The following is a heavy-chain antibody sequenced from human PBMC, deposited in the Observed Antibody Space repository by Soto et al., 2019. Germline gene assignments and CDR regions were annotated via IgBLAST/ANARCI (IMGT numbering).Heavy chain of an antibody. CDR2: ISSSGSNI. J-gene: IGHJ4*02. CDR1: GFTFSGYY. Sequence: GGSLRLSCAASGFTFSGYYMSWIRQAPGKGLEWVSYISSSGSNIYYADSVKGRFTISRDNAKNSLYLQMNSLRAEDTAVYYCARDTLYYYGSGSFDYWGQGTLVNVS. D-gene: IGHD3-10*01. CDR3: ARDTLYYYGSGSFDY. V-gene: IGHV3-11*04.